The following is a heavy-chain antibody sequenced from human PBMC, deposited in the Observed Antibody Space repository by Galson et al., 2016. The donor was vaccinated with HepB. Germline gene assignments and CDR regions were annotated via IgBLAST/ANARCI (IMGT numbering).Heavy chain of an antibody. CDR2: ISYGEES. D-gene: IGHD3-16*01. V-gene: IGHV4-34*01. Sequence: SENQSLTCAVYGDSFSVSSWSWIRQSPGKGLAWIGEISYGEESNYNATLRGRATISIDTSKNYFCLSLSYGTASQQPIYVRALRSGIALPCGAASVLGGQAPLSIDTSMNYCSLGLTYEAAAYTAVFFCARRRGIAPRGVARFVLRRQVTLVTDCS. CDR1: GDSFSVSS. CDR3: ALRSGIALPCGAASVLGGQAPLSIDTSMNYCSLGLTYEAAAYTAVFFCARRRGIAPRGVARFVL. J-gene: IGHJ5*02.